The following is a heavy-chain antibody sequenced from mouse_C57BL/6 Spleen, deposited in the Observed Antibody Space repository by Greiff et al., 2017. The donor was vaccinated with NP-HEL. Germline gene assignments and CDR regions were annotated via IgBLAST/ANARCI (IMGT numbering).Heavy chain of an antibody. D-gene: IGHD1-1*01. J-gene: IGHJ3*01. CDR3: TTGDYGSSAWFAY. CDR1: GFNIKDYY. CDR2: IDPEDGDT. Sequence: VQLQQSGAELVRPGASVKLSCTASGFNIKDYYMHWVKQRPEQGLEWIGRIDPEDGDTEYAPKFQGKATMTADTSSNTAYLQLSSLTSEDTAVYYCTTGDYGSSAWFAYWGQGTLVTVSA. V-gene: IGHV14-1*01.